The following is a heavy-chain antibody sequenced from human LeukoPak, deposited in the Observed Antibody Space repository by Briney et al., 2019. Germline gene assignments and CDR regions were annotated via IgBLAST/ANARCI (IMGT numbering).Heavy chain of an antibody. CDR3: AKDQSSTHFDY. D-gene: IGHD2-2*01. CDR1: GFTFSSYG. J-gene: IGHJ4*02. Sequence: PGGSLRLSCAASGFTFSSYGMHWVRQAPGKGLEWVAVISYDGSNKYYADSVKGRFTISRDNSKNTLYLQMNSLRAEDTAVYYCAKDQSSTHFDYWSQGTLVTVSS. V-gene: IGHV3-30*18. CDR2: ISYDGSNK.